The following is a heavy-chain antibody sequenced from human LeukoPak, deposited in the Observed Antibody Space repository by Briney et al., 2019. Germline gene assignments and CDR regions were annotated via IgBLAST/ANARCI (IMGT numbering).Heavy chain of an antibody. Sequence: GGSLRLSCAASGFTFSTYSMNWVRQAPGKGLEWVSVIYSGGSTYYADSVKGRFTISRDNSKNTLYLQMNSLRAEDTAVYYCARDLLEWYFDYWGQGTLVTVSS. CDR2: IYSGGST. CDR1: GFTFSTYS. J-gene: IGHJ4*02. V-gene: IGHV3-66*01. CDR3: ARDLLEWYFDY. D-gene: IGHD3-3*01.